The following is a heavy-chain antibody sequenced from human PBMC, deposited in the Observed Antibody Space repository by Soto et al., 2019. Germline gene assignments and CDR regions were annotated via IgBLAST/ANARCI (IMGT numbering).Heavy chain of an antibody. D-gene: IGHD6-13*01. CDR1: GGTFTTYS. Sequence: QVQLVQSGAEVQKPGSSVMISYKTSGGTFTTYSLHWVRQAPGQGLEWLGRIIPLLPITSYAQRFQGRVTITADKSTSTAYMQLSSLRSEDTAVYYCAALTQTRISGAGFDCWGQGTLVTVSS. J-gene: IGHJ4*02. CDR2: IIPLLPIT. CDR3: AALTQTRISGAGFDC. V-gene: IGHV1-69*02.